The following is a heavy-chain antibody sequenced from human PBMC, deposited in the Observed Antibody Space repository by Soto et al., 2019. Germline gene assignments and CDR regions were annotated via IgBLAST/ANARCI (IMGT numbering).Heavy chain of an antibody. Sequence: SVKVSCKASGGTFSSYAISWVRQAPGQGLEWMGGIIPIFGTANYAQKFQGRVAITADESTSTAYMELSSLRSEDTAVYYCASATIFGDYYYGMDVWGQGTTVTVSS. CDR1: GGTFSSYA. D-gene: IGHD3-3*01. CDR3: ASATIFGDYYYGMDV. J-gene: IGHJ6*02. CDR2: IIPIFGTA. V-gene: IGHV1-69*13.